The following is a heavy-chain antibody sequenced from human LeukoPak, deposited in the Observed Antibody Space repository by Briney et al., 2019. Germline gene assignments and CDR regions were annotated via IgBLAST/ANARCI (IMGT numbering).Heavy chain of an antibody. V-gene: IGHV3-73*01. CDR1: GFTFSGSA. CDR2: IRSKANSYAT. Sequence: PGGSLRLSCAASGFTFSGSAMHWVRQASGKGLEWVGRIRSKANSYATAYAASVKGRFTISRDDSKNTAYLQMNSLKTEDTAVYYCTRRDYYDSSGYQGIADYWGQGTLVTVSS. D-gene: IGHD3-22*01. J-gene: IGHJ4*02. CDR3: TRRDYYDSSGYQGIADY.